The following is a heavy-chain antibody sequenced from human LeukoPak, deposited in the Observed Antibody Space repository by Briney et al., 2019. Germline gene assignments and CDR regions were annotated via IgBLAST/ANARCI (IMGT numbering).Heavy chain of an antibody. V-gene: IGHV4-30-2*01. Sequence: SETLSLTCTVSGGSISSGGYSWGWIRQPPGKGLEWIGYIYHSGSTYYNPSPKSRVTISVDRSKNQFSLKLSSVTAADTAVYYCARGGYCSSTSCPFDPWGQGTLVTVSS. D-gene: IGHD2-2*01. CDR3: ARGGYCSSTSCPFDP. J-gene: IGHJ5*02. CDR2: IYHSGST. CDR1: GGSISSGGYS.